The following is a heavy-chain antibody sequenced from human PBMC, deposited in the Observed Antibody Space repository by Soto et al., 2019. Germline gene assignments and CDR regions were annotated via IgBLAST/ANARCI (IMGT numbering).Heavy chain of an antibody. J-gene: IGHJ4*02. V-gene: IGHV4-34*01. D-gene: IGHD2-15*01. CDR1: GETFSGYY. CDR3: ARAGYCSGGSCYSGRFDY. Sequence: SETLSLTCAVYGETFSGYYWSWIRQPPGKGLEWIGEINHSGSTNYNPSLKSRVTISADTSKNQFSLKLSSVTAADTAVYYCARAGYCSGGSCYSGRFDYWGQGTLVTVSS. CDR2: INHSGST.